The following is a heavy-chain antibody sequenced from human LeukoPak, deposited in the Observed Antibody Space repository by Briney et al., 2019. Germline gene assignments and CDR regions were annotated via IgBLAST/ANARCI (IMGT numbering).Heavy chain of an antibody. D-gene: IGHD4-17*01. Sequence: GGSLRLSCAASGFTFSSYWMSWVRQAPGKGLEWVANIKQDGSEKYYVDSVKGRFTISRDNAKNSLYLQMNSLRAEDTAVYSCARDTTVTTGGFDYWGQGTLVTVSS. CDR3: ARDTTVTTGGFDY. J-gene: IGHJ4*02. CDR1: GFTFSSYW. CDR2: IKQDGSEK. V-gene: IGHV3-7*01.